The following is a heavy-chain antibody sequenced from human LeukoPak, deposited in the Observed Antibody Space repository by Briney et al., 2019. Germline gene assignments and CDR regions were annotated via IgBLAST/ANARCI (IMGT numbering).Heavy chain of an antibody. V-gene: IGHV4-34*01. D-gene: IGHD5-12*01. CDR2: INHSGST. CDR3: ARRLRRGYSGYDSPVGFDY. J-gene: IGHJ4*02. Sequence: SETLSLTCAVYGGSFSGYYWSWIRHPPGKGLEWVGEINHSGSTNYNPSLKSRVTISVDTSKNQFSLKLSSVTAADTAVYYCARRLRRGYSGYDSPVGFDYWGQGTLVTVSS. CDR1: GGSFSGYY.